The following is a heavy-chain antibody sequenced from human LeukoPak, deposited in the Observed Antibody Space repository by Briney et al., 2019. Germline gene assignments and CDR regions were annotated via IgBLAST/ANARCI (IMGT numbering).Heavy chain of an antibody. D-gene: IGHD1-26*01. CDR2: IRSKAYGGTT. V-gene: IGHV3-49*04. CDR3: TTDLRIVGATPPNY. Sequence: GGSLRLSCTASGFTFGDYAMSWVRQAPGKGLEWVGFIRSKAYGGTTEYAASVKGRFTISRDDSKSIAYLQMNSLKTEDTAVYYCTTDLRIVGATPPNYWGQGTLVTVSS. CDR1: GFTFGDYA. J-gene: IGHJ4*02.